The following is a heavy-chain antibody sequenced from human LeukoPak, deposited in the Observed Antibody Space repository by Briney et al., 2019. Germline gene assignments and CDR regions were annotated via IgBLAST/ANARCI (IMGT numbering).Heavy chain of an antibody. CDR2: LSGSGGST. CDR3: ATGPNRYTGSGYYNEPYCDS. J-gene: IGHJ4*02. CDR1: GFIFSRHA. Sequence: GRSLRLSCAASGFIFSRHAMSWVSQAPGKGLEWVSALSGSGGSTYYADSVKGRFTISRDNSKHTRSLPMSSLRAEDPALHPCATGPNRYTGSGYYNEPYCDSWGQATLVTAPS. D-gene: IGHD3-22*01. V-gene: IGHV3-23*01.